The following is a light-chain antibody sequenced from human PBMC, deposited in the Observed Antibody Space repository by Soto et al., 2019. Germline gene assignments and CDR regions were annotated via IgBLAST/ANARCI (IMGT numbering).Light chain of an antibody. V-gene: IGLV2-18*01. J-gene: IGLJ1*01. CDR2: EAS. CDR3: SLYTSENTYV. CDR1: STYFVSYNR. Sequence: SSPTQPPSVSGGPRQSVTIPSPGNSTYFVSYNRVSWYQQPPGTAPKLIIYEASNRPSGVPDRFSGSKSGNTASLTISGLQAADEADYYCSLYTSENTYVFGTGTKVTVL.